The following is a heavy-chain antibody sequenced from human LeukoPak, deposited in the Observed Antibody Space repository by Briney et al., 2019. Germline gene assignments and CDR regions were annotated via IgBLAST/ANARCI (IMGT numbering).Heavy chain of an antibody. D-gene: IGHD1-26*01. V-gene: IGHV3-7*03. CDR3: ARDRGADCFDY. CDR2: IKQDGSEN. J-gene: IGHJ4*02. Sequence: GGSLGLSCAASGFTFSSYWMSWVRQAPGKGLEWVANIKQDGSENYYVDSVKGRFTISRDNAKNSLYLQMNTLRVEDTAVYYCARDRGADCFDYWGQGTLVTVSS. CDR1: GFTFSSYW.